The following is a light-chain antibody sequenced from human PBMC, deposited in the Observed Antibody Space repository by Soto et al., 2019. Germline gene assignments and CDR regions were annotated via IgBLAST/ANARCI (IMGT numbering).Light chain of an antibody. J-gene: IGKJ1*01. CDR1: QSVSSSY. CDR2: CAS. Sequence: EIVLTQSPGTLSLSPGESATLSCRASQSVSSSYLAWYQQKPGQAPRLLIYCASSRATGIPDRFRGSGSGTDCTLSISRLEPEDFAVYYCQQYGSSPWTFGQGTKVEI. CDR3: QQYGSSPWT. V-gene: IGKV3-20*01.